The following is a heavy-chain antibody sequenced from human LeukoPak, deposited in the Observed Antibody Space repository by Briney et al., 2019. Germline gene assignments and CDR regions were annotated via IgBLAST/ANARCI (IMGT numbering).Heavy chain of an antibody. CDR1: GYSFTSYD. J-gene: IGHJ4*02. CDR3: AAHTYYYSSGSFGH. Sequence: ASVIVSCKAFGYSFTSYDINWVRQATGQGPEWIGWMNPSSGNTGYAQRFQGRVTMTRDTSTSTAYLELSSLTSDDTAVYYCAAHTYYYSSGSFGHWGQGTLVTVSS. V-gene: IGHV1-8*01. D-gene: IGHD3-10*01. CDR2: MNPSSGNT.